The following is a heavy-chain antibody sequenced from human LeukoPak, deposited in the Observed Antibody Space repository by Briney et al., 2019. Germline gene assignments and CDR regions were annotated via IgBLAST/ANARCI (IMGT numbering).Heavy chain of an antibody. V-gene: IGHV3-23*01. CDR1: GFTFSSYA. CDR3: ARKSASGNYPLDY. D-gene: IGHD3-10*01. J-gene: IGHJ4*02. CDR2: ISGSGGRT. Sequence: GGSLRLSCAASGFTFSSYAMNWVRQAPGKGLEWVSAISGSGGRTYYADSVKGRFTISRDNAKNTVFLQMSSLRAEDTALYYCARKSASGNYPLDYWGQGTLVTVSS.